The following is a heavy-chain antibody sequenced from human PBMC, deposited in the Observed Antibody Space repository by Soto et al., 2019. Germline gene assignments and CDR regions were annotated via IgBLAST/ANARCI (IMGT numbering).Heavy chain of an antibody. Sequence: SETLSLTCAVYGGSFSGYYWCWIHQPPGKGLEWIGEINHSGSTNYNPSLKSRVTISVDTSKNQFSLTLSSVTAADTAVYYCARAPTLTPVVVVVAAPANWFDPWGQGTMVTVSS. CDR1: GGSFSGYY. CDR3: ARAPTLTPVVVVVAAPANWFDP. J-gene: IGHJ5*02. D-gene: IGHD2-15*01. CDR2: INHSGST. V-gene: IGHV4-34*01.